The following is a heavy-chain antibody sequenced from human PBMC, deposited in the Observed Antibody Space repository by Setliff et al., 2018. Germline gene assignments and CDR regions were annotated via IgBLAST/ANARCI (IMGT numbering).Heavy chain of an antibody. V-gene: IGHV3-21*01. D-gene: IGHD3-10*01. CDR3: ARDSSHFIRVLDS. Sequence: PGGSLRLSCAVSGFTFSTYTMNWVRQAPGKGLEWVSSISSNSYYIYYADSVKGRFTISRDNAKNSLFLQMDNLRAEDTAQYFCARDSSHFIRVLDSWGQGTLVTVSS. CDR1: GFTFSTYT. J-gene: IGHJ4*02. CDR2: ISSNSYYI.